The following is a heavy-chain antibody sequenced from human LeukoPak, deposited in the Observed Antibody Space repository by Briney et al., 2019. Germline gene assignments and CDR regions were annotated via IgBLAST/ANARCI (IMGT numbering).Heavy chain of an antibody. CDR1: GYTCTDYY. CDR3: ARMAMDPAMVTNFFDL. D-gene: IGHD5-18*01. V-gene: IGHV1-46*01. CDR2: IHPSGGGT. Sequence: ASVKVSCKASGYTCTDYYMYWVRQAPGQGPECMGVIHPSGGGTTYAQKFQGRVTLTKDTATTTVYIELSSLRSDDTAVYYCARMAMDPAMVTNFFDLWGQGTLLIVSA. J-gene: IGHJ4*02.